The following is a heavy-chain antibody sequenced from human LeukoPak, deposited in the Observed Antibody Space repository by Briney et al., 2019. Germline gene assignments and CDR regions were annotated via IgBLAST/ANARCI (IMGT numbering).Heavy chain of an antibody. CDR1: GFTFSSYG. V-gene: IGHV3-30*02. CDR3: AKEGGGYNYYYYYMDV. D-gene: IGHD5-24*01. J-gene: IGHJ6*03. CDR2: IRYDGSNK. Sequence: PGGSLRLSCAASGFTFSSYGMHWVRQAPGKGLEWVACIRYDGSNKYYADSVKGRFTISRDNSKNTLYLQMNSLRAEDTAVYYCAKEGGGYNYYYYYMDVWGKGTTVTISS.